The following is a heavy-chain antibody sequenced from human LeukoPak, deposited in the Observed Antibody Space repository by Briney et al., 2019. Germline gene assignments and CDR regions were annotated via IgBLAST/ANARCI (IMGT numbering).Heavy chain of an antibody. CDR2: ISGSGGST. CDR3: AKDLGEGCSGGSCYLAHVYLDP. Sequence: GGSLRLSCAASGFTFSSYAMSGVRQAPGKGLEWVSAISGSGGSTYYADSVKGRFTISRDNSKNTLYLQMNSLRAEDTAVYYCAKDLGEGCSGGSCYLAHVYLDPWGQGTLVTVSS. J-gene: IGHJ5*02. D-gene: IGHD2-15*01. V-gene: IGHV3-23*01. CDR1: GFTFSSYA.